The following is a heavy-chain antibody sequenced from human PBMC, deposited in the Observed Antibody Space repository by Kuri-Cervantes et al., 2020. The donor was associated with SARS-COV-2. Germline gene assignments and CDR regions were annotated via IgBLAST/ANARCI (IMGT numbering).Heavy chain of an antibody. CDR1: GGSISSYY. D-gene: IGHD6-13*01. CDR2: INHSGST. V-gene: IGHV4-34*01. J-gene: IGHJ1*01. Sequence: SETLSLTCTVSGGSISSYYWSWIRQPPGKGLEWIGEINHSGSTNYNPSLKSRVTISVDTSKNQFSLKLSSVTATDTAVYYCARLLSSSSSWNWCQGTLVTVSS. CDR3: ARLLSSSSSWN.